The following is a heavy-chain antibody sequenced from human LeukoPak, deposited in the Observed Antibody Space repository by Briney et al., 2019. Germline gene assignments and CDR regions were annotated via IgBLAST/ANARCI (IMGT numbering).Heavy chain of an antibody. Sequence: GGSLRLSCAASGLTFSIYAMSWVRQAPGKGLEWVSAISGSGGSTYYADSVKGRFTISRDNSKNTLYLQMNSLRAEDTAVYYCARDSSSWSWGFDYWGQGTLVTVSS. CDR2: ISGSGGST. CDR1: GLTFSIYA. V-gene: IGHV3-23*01. J-gene: IGHJ4*02. D-gene: IGHD6-13*01. CDR3: ARDSSSWSWGFDY.